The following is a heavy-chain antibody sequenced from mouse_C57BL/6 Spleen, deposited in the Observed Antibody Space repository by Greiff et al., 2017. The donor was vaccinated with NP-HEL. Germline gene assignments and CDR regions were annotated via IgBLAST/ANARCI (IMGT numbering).Heavy chain of an antibody. Sequence: DVKLVESGGGLVKPGGSLKLSCAASGFTFSDYGMHWVRQAPEKGLEWVAYISSGSSTIYYADKVKGRFTISRDNAKNTLFLQMTSLRSEDTAMYYCARDDYYFDYWGQGTTLTVSS. CDR1: GFTFSDYG. J-gene: IGHJ2*01. D-gene: IGHD2-4*01. CDR3: ARDDYYFDY. V-gene: IGHV5-17*01. CDR2: ISSGSSTI.